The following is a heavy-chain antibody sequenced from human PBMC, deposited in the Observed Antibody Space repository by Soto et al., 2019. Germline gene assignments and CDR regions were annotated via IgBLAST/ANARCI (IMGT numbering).Heavy chain of an antibody. CDR1: GFTFSSYA. CDR2: ISGSGGST. Sequence: GGSLRLSCAASGFTFSSYAMSWVRQAPGKXLEWVSAISGSGGSTYYADSVKGRFTISRDNSKNTLYLQMNSLRAEDTAVYYCAKAHQVTIFGVVSPFGYWGQGTLVTVSS. V-gene: IGHV3-23*01. J-gene: IGHJ4*02. CDR3: AKAHQVTIFGVVSPFGY. D-gene: IGHD3-3*01.